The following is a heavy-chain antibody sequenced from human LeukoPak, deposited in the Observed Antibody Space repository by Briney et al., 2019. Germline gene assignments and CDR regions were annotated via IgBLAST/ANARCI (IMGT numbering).Heavy chain of an antibody. D-gene: IGHD6-19*01. CDR1: GGSISNYY. CDR3: ARRGGSDWYHFDF. Sequence: SETLSLTCTVSGGSISNYYWSWVRQPPGNGLEWIGYIYYSGSSDYNPSLKSRVTMSVDTFKNHFSLQLRSVTAADTAVYYCARRGGSDWYHFDFWGQGTLVTVSS. V-gene: IGHV4-59*08. CDR2: IYYSGSS. J-gene: IGHJ4*02.